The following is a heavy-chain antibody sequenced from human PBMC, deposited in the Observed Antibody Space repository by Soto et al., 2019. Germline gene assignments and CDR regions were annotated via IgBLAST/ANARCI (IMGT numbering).Heavy chain of an antibody. J-gene: IGHJ5*02. CDR1: GGSISSYY. D-gene: IGHD3-10*01. CDR2: IYYSRST. V-gene: IGHV4-59*01. CDR3: ARMAYRITMVRGVIIHYGWFDP. Sequence: SETLSLTCTVSGGSISSYYWSWIRQPPGKGLEWIGYIYYSRSTNYNPSLKSRVTISVDTSKNQFSLKLSSVTAADTAVYYCARMAYRITMVRGVIIHYGWFDPWGQGTLVTVSS.